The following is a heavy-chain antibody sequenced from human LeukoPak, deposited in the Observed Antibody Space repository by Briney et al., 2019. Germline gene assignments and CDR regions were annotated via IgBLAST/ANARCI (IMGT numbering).Heavy chain of an antibody. D-gene: IGHD1-26*01. Sequence: SVKVSCEASGFTFTSSAMQWVRQARGQRLEWIGWIVVGSGNTNYAQKFQERVTITRDMSTSTAYMELSSLRSEDTAVYYCAAAPDSGIAFDIWGQGTMVTVSS. CDR3: AAAPDSGIAFDI. J-gene: IGHJ3*02. CDR2: IVVGSGNT. V-gene: IGHV1-58*02. CDR1: GFTFTSSA.